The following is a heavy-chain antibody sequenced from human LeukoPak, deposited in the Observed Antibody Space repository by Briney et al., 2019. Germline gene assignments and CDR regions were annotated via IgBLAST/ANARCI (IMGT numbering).Heavy chain of an antibody. J-gene: IGHJ3*02. D-gene: IGHD3-22*01. CDR1: GYTFSSYS. CDR3: ARDYKRRGDPKYYYDSSGYQGDAFDI. Sequence: GRSLRLSCAASGYTFSSYSMNWVRQAPGKGLEWVSSISSSSSYIYYADSVKGRFTISRDNAKNSLYLQMNSLRAEDTAVYYCARDYKRRGDPKYYYDSSGYQGDAFDIWGQGTMVTVSS. CDR2: ISSSSSYI. V-gene: IGHV3-21*01.